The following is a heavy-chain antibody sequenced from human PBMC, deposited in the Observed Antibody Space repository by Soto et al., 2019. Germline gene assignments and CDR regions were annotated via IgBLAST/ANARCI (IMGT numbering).Heavy chain of an antibody. CDR2: IYYTGRT. D-gene: IGHD6-19*01. V-gene: IGHV4-61*01. J-gene: IGHJ4*02. CDR3: ARHESSGWYYFDY. Sequence: SETLSLTCIVSGGSVSSGSYYWSWIRQPPGKGLEWIGFIYYTGRTSYNPSLKSRVTISVDTSKNQFSLKLSSVTAADTAVYYCARHESSGWYYFDYWGQGTLVTVSS. CDR1: GGSVSSGSYY.